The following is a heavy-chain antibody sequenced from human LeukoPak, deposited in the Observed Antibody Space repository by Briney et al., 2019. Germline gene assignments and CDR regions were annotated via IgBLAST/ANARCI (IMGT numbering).Heavy chain of an antibody. Sequence: GASVKASCKASGYTFTSYGISWVRQAPGQGLEWMGWISAYNGNTNYAQKLQGRVTMTRNTSISTAYMELSSLRSEDTAVYYCARGFFSVSPRRAHGYWGQGTLVTVSS. D-gene: IGHD3-3*02. CDR2: ISAYNGNT. CDR3: ARGFFSVSPRRAHGY. CDR1: GYTFTSYG. V-gene: IGHV1-18*01. J-gene: IGHJ4*02.